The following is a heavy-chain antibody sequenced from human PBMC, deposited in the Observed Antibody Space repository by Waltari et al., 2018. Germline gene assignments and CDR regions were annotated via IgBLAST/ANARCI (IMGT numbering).Heavy chain of an antibody. D-gene: IGHD1-1*01. CDR2: IYYSGST. Sequence: VQLVESGGGLVQPGGSLRLSCAASGFTFSSYEMNWIRQPPGKGLEWIGSIYYSGSTYYNPSLKSRVTISVDTSKNQFSLKLSSVTAADTAVYYCARRGLERSWYFDLWGRGTLVTVSS. V-gene: IGHV4-39*01. CDR1: GFTFSSYE. CDR3: ARRGLERSWYFDL. J-gene: IGHJ2*01.